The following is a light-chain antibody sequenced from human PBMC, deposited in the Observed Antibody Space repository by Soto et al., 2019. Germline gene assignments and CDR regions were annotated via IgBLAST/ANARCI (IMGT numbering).Light chain of an antibody. CDR1: QRVSSSY. Sequence: EIVLTQSPGTLSLSPGERATLSCRASQRVSSSYLAWYQQKPGQAPRLLIYGASSRATGLPDRFSGSGSGTAFTLTISRLEPEDFAVYSCQQYGSAPRTFGQGTKVEIK. CDR2: GAS. J-gene: IGKJ1*01. V-gene: IGKV3-20*01. CDR3: QQYGSAPRT.